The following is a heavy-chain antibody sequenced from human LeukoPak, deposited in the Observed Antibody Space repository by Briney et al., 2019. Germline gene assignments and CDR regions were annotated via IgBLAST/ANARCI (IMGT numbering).Heavy chain of an antibody. D-gene: IGHD1-26*01. CDR2: IYHSGST. J-gene: IGHJ3*02. Sequence: SETLSLTCAVSGYSISSGYYWGWIRQPPGKGLEWTGSIYHSGSTYYNPSLKSRVTISVDTSKNQFSLKLSSVTAADTAVYYCARHAGGSYAAAFDIWGQGTMVTVSS. CDR1: GYSISSGYY. V-gene: IGHV4-38-2*01. CDR3: ARHAGGSYAAAFDI.